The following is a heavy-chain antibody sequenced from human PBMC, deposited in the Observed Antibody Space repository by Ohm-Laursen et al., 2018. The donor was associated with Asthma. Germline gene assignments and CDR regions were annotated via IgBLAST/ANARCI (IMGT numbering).Heavy chain of an antibody. CDR3: ARDISLVVPAGDFDY. CDR1: GFTFSNYA. J-gene: IGHJ4*02. D-gene: IGHD2-2*01. CDR2: IWSDGNNK. Sequence: SLRLSCSASGFTFSNYAMHWVRQAPGKGLEWVAVIWSDGNNKYYADSVKGRFTISRDNSKNTLYLQMNSLRAEDTAVYYCARDISLVVPAGDFDYWGQGTLVTVSS. V-gene: IGHV3-33*08.